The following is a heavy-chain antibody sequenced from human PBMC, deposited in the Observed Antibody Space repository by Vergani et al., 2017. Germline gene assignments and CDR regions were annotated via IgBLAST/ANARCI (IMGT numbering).Heavy chain of an antibody. CDR1: GFRFDDHA. Sequence: EVQLVESGGGLVEPGRSLRLSCAASGFRFDDHAMHWVRQGPGKGLGWVAGISWRSESVGYADSVKGRFTISRDNAKNFLYLQMNNLSPEDTAVYYCAKSQPLYGIRYSWFDPWGQGTLVTVAS. CDR3: AKSQPLYGIRYSWFDP. J-gene: IGHJ5*02. CDR2: ISWRSESV. V-gene: IGHV3-9*01. D-gene: IGHD2-21*01.